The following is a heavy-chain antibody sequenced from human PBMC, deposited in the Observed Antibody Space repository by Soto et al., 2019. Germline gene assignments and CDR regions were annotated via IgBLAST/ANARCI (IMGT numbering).Heavy chain of an antibody. Sequence: SETLSLTCSVSTYSISSGFFWGWIRQPPGKGLEWIGSIFHTGDTYYNPSLKSRITMSVDTSRNQFSLELTSLTAADTAEYYCARDTNSLDSWGQGTLVTVSS. CDR3: ARDTNSLDS. J-gene: IGHJ5*01. D-gene: IGHD1-1*01. CDR2: IFHTGDT. CDR1: TYSISSGFF. V-gene: IGHV4-38-2*02.